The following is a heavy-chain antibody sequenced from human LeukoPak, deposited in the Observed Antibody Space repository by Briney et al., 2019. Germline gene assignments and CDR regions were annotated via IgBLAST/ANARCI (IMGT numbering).Heavy chain of an antibody. J-gene: IGHJ4*02. D-gene: IGHD2-8*01. CDR2: ISDSGDYT. V-gene: IGHV3-23*01. Sequence: PGGSLRLSCAGSGFTFSSYAMSWVRQAPGHGLEWVSVISDSGDYTSYADSVRGRFTISRDNSRNTLYLQMISLRPEDTAVYYCAKDTSIGKYCTNGVCSPFDYWGQGTLVTVSS. CDR1: GFTFSSYA. CDR3: AKDTSIGKYCTNGVCSPFDY.